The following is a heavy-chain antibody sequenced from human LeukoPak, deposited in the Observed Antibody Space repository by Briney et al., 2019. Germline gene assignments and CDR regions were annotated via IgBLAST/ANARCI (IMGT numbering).Heavy chain of an antibody. CDR2: ISWNSGSI. CDR3: AKDLGWYEDLDYGMDV. D-gene: IGHD6-19*01. Sequence: GRSLRLSCAASGFTFDDYAMHWVRKAPGKGLEWVSGISWNSGSIGYADSVKGRFTISRDNAKNSLYLQMNSLRAEDTALYYCAKDLGWYEDLDYGMDVWGQGTTVTVSS. CDR1: GFTFDDYA. J-gene: IGHJ6*02. V-gene: IGHV3-9*01.